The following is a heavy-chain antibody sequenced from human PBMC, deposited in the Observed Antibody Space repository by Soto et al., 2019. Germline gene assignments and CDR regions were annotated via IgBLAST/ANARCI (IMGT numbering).Heavy chain of an antibody. CDR1: GGSISSSDW. J-gene: IGHJ4*02. V-gene: IGHV4-4*02. D-gene: IGHD6-13*01. Sequence: SETLSLTCTVSGGSISSSDWWSWVRQPPGKGLQWIGDIYHSGNTNYNPSLKSRVTISVDRSKNQFSLNLRSVTAADTAVYYWLRDLAPGIATTGMGYXGQGTLV. CDR2: IYHSGNT. CDR3: LRDLAPGIATTGMGY.